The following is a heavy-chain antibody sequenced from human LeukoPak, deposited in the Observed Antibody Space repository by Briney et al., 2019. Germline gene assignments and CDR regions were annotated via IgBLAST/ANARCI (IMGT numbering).Heavy chain of an antibody. Sequence: PSETLSLTCTVSGRSISSYYWSWIRQPPGQGLEWIGYIYYSGSTNYNPSLKSRVTISVDTSKNQFSLKLSSVTAADTAVYYCARDLLPYCSSTSCGMDVWGQGTTVTVSS. CDR3: ARDLLPYCSSTSCGMDV. CDR2: IYYSGST. CDR1: GRSISSYY. V-gene: IGHV4-59*01. J-gene: IGHJ6*02. D-gene: IGHD2-2*01.